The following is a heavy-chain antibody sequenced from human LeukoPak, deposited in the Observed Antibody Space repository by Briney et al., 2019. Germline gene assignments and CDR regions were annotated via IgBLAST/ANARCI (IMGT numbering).Heavy chain of an antibody. CDR2: IYYSGTT. CDR1: GGSIGSYY. Sequence: SETLSLTCTVSGGSIGSYYWSWIRQPPGKGLEWIGYIYYSGTTNYNPSLKSRVTISVDTSKNQFSLNLSSVTAADTALDYCARSERIIMILGGAFDIWGQGTMVTVSS. J-gene: IGHJ3*02. D-gene: IGHD3-22*01. CDR3: ARSERIIMILGGAFDI. V-gene: IGHV4-59*08.